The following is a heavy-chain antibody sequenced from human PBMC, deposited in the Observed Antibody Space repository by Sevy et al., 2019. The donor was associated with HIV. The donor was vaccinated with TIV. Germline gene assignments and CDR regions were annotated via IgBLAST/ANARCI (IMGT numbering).Heavy chain of an antibody. CDR2: ISGSGSST. J-gene: IGHJ4*02. CDR3: AKSTYSSGWEVGYGDY. CDR1: GFIFSSYA. Sequence: GGSLRLSCAASGFIFSSYAMSWVRQAPGKGLEWVSAISGSGSSTFYADSVKGRFTISRDKSKNTVYLQMNSLRAEDTAVYYCAKSTYSSGWEVGYGDYWGQGILVTVSS. D-gene: IGHD6-19*01. V-gene: IGHV3-23*01.